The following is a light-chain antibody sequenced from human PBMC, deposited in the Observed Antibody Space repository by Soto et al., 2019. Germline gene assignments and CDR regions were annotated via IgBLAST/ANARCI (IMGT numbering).Light chain of an antibody. CDR3: QQSYSPPPIT. V-gene: IGKV1-39*01. Sequence: IHMTLSPSSMSASVGNRVTIVCRASQSIGRFLNWYQQKPRKAPALLIYAASSLQSGVPSRFSGSGCATDFTPTISSLQPQDFATYYCQQSYSPPPITFGQGTRLEIK. CDR2: AAS. CDR1: QSIGRF. J-gene: IGKJ5*01.